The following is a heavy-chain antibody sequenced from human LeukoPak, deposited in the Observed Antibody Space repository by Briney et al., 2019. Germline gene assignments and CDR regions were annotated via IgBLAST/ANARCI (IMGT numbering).Heavy chain of an antibody. V-gene: IGHV5-51*01. CDR1: GYTFTSYW. J-gene: IGHJ4*02. CDR3: TRSGYYFDF. CDR2: IYPGDSDT. Sequence: GESLKISCEGSGYTFTSYWIGWVRQMPGKGLEWMGFIYPGDSDTRYSPSFQGQVTISTDKSISTAYLHWSSLKASDTAMYYCTRSGYYFDFWGQGTLVTVSS.